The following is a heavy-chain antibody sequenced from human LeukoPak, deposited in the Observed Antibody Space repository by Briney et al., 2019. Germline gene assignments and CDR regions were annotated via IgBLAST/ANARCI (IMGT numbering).Heavy chain of an antibody. D-gene: IGHD5-24*01. Sequence: GASVKVSCKASGYTFTNYGISWVRQAPGQGLEWMGIINPSGGSTNYAQKFQGRVTMTRDTSTSSVYMELSSLRSEDTAVYYCASQRERSPLSFWGQGTLVTVSS. CDR1: GYTFTNYG. CDR2: INPSGGST. J-gene: IGHJ4*02. V-gene: IGHV1-46*01. CDR3: ASQRERSPLSF.